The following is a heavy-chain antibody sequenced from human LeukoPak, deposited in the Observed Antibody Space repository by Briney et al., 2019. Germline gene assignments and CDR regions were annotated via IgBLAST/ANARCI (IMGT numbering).Heavy chain of an antibody. J-gene: IGHJ4*02. CDR3: AKVASGSYYNWPFDY. CDR2: ISYDGSNK. D-gene: IGHD1-26*01. V-gene: IGHV3-30*18. CDR1: GFTFSNYG. Sequence: GGSLRLSCAASGFTFSNYGMHWVRQAPGKGLEWVAIISYDGSNKYYADSVKGRFTISRDNSKNTLYLQMNSLRAEDTAVYYCAKVASGSYYNWPFDYWGQGTLVTVSS.